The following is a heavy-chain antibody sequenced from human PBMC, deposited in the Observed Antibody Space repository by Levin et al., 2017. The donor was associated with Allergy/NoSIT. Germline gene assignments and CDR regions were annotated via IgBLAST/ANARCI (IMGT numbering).Heavy chain of an antibody. J-gene: IGHJ1*01. D-gene: IGHD4-17*01. CDR1: GFTFSSYG. CDR2: ISYGGSNK. V-gene: IGHV3-30*18. CDR3: AKNVWCQTTVTPKVDFHN. Sequence: GGSLRLSCAVSGFTFSSYGLHWVRQAPGKGLEWVGLISYGGSNKYYADPAKGRFLIPRDNPKNTPYLHMNSLRAEDTGVYYCAKNVWCQTTVTPKVDFHNWGQGTLVTVSS.